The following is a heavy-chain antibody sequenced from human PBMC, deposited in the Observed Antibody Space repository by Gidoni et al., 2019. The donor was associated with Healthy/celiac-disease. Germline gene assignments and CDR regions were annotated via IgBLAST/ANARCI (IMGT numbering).Heavy chain of an antibody. J-gene: IGHJ6*02. CDR1: GFTFSSYG. CDR3: AKDRADYGDYVDYYYGMDV. D-gene: IGHD4-17*01. CDR2: ISYDGSNK. V-gene: IGHV3-30*18. Sequence: QVQLVESGGGVVQPGRSLRLSCAASGFTFSSYGMHWVRQAPGKGLEWVAVISYDGSNKYYADSAKGRFTISRDNSKNTLYLQMNSLRAEDTAVYYCAKDRADYGDYVDYYYGMDVWGQGTTVTVSS.